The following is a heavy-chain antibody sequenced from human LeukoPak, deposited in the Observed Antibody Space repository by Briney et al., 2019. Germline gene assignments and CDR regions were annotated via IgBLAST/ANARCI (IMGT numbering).Heavy chain of an antibody. V-gene: IGHV3-21*01. D-gene: IGHD3-10*01. J-gene: IGHJ6*02. CDR3: ARVRGLTMVRGVIIYGSMDV. Sequence: GGSLRLSCAASGFTFSSYSMNWVRQAPGKGLEWVSSISSSSSYIYYADSVKGRFTISRDNAKNSLYLQMNSLRAEDTAVYYCARVRGLTMVRGVIIYGSMDVWGQGTTVTVSS. CDR1: GFTFSSYS. CDR2: ISSSSSYI.